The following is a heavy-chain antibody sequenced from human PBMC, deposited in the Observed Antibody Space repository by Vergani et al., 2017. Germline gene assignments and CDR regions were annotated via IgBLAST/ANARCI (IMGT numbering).Heavy chain of an antibody. D-gene: IGHD1-1*01. CDR1: GGSISSYY. V-gene: IGHV4-4*07. J-gene: IGHJ4*02. Sequence: QVQLQESGPGLVKPSETLSLTCTVSGGSISSYYWSWIRQPAGKGLEWIGRIYTSGSTNYNPSLKSRVTMSVDTSKNQFSLKLSSVTAADTAVYYCAWGPPIETGRVWFFDYWGQGTLVTVSS. CDR2: IYTSGST. CDR3: AWGPPIETGRVWFFDY.